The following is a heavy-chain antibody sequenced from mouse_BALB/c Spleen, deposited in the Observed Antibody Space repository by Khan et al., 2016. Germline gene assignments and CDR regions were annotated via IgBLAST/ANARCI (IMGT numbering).Heavy chain of an antibody. Sequence: QVQLQQPGAELVKPGASVILSCKASGYIFTTYYIYWVKQRPGQGLEWIGGINPSNGGTNFHEKFKSKATLTVDKSSTTAYMQLSSLTSEDSAIYGCARSADGHYPFAYWGQGTLVTVSA. D-gene: IGHD2-3*01. CDR1: GYIFTTYY. CDR2: INPSNGGT. V-gene: IGHV1S81*02. CDR3: ARSADGHYPFAY. J-gene: IGHJ3*01.